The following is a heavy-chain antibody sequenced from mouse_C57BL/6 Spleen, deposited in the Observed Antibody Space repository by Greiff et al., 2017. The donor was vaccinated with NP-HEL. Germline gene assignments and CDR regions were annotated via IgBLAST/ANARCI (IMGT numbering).Heavy chain of an antibody. CDR2: IDPSDSYT. V-gene: IGHV1-69*01. J-gene: IGHJ2*01. Sequence: QVQLQQPGAELVMPGASVKLSCKASGYTFTSYWMHWVKQRPGQGLEWIGEIDPSDSYTNYNQKFKGKSTLTVDKSSSTAYMQLSSLTSEDAAVYYGALYGKGGDYFDYWGKGTTLTVSS. D-gene: IGHD2-1*01. CDR1: GYTFTSYW. CDR3: ALYGKGGDYFDY.